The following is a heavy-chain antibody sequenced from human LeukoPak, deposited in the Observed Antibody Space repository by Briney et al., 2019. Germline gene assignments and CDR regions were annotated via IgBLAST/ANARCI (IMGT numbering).Heavy chain of an antibody. J-gene: IGHJ4*02. D-gene: IGHD5-18*01. Sequence: PGGSLRLSCAASGFTFSSYGMHWVRQAPGKGLEWVAVIWYDGSNKYYADSVKGRFTISRDNSKNTLYLQMNSLRAEDTAVYYCAKVDVDTDTLDYWGQGTLVTVSS. CDR2: IWYDGSNK. CDR1: GFTFSSYG. V-gene: IGHV3-33*06. CDR3: AKVDVDTDTLDY.